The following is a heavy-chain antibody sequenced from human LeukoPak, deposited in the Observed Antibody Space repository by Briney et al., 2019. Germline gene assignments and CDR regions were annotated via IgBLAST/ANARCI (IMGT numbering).Heavy chain of an antibody. Sequence: GGSLRLSCVASGFTFSTYAMGWARQAPGKGLEWVSGISDGVGSAYYADSVKGRLTISRDNSRNTLYLQMNSLRAEDTAVYYCAKRYYGSGKYDPLFEYWGQGTLVTVSS. D-gene: IGHD3-10*01. J-gene: IGHJ4*02. CDR3: AKRYYGSGKYDPLFEY. CDR1: GFTFSTYA. CDR2: ISDGVGSA. V-gene: IGHV3-23*01.